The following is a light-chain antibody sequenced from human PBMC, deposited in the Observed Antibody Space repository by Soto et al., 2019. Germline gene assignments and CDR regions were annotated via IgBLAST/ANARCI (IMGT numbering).Light chain of an antibody. V-gene: IGLV2-11*01. CDR2: DVK. Sequence: QSALTQPRSVSGSPGQSVTISCTGTSSDVGGYNYVSWYQQYPGKAPKVMIYDVKTRPSGVPDRFSGSKSGNTASLTISGLQAEDEADYYCCSHAGSYTFVFGTGTKLTLL. CDR3: CSHAGSYTFV. CDR1: SSDVGGYNY. J-gene: IGLJ1*01.